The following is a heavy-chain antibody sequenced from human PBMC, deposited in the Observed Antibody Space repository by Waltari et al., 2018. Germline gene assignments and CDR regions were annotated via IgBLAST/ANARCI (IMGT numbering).Heavy chain of an antibody. CDR1: SVSIRSSY. CDR3: ARIRYSGNYYYFDD. Sequence: QVQLQESGPGLVTPSETLSLTCTVSSVSIRSSYWSWLRQPPGKGLEWVGYISNSGSTSHNPSLKSRVTISVDTPKNQFSLKVTSVTAADTAVYYCARIRYSGNYYYFDDWGQGTLVTVSS. D-gene: IGHD1-26*01. V-gene: IGHV4-59*01. CDR2: ISNSGST. J-gene: IGHJ4*02.